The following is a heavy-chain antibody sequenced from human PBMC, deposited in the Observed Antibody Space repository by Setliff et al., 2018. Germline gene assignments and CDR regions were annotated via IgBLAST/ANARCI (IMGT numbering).Heavy chain of an antibody. J-gene: IGHJ4*02. Sequence: PAETLSLTCTVSGGSISSGSYWWSWIRQSAGKGLEWIGCVYTAGGTNYNPSLESRGTISVDTSKNQFSLKMSSMTAADTAVYYCARFLNPRDGYQNSPGFDFWGQGTLVTVS. CDR3: ARFLNPRDGYQNSPGFDF. CDR1: GGSISSGSYW. V-gene: IGHV4-61*02. D-gene: IGHD5-12*01. CDR2: VYTAGGT.